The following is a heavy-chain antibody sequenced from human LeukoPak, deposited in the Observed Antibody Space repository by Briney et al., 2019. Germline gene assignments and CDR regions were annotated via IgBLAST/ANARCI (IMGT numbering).Heavy chain of an antibody. CDR1: GYTFTSYY. J-gene: IGHJ5*02. CDR2: INPSGGST. Sequence: ASVKVSCKASGYTFTSYYMHWVRQAPGQGLEWMGIINPSGGSTSYEQKVQGRVTMTRDMSTSTVYMELSSLRSEDTAVYYCARGLEWLLPHNWFDPWGQGTLVTVSS. D-gene: IGHD3-3*01. V-gene: IGHV1-46*01. CDR3: ARGLEWLLPHNWFDP.